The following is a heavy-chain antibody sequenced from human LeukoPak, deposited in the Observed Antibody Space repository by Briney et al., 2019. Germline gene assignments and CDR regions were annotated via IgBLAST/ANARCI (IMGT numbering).Heavy chain of an antibody. J-gene: IGHJ4*02. CDR3: ATNSGYDKDLDY. Sequence: GQSLKISCKASGYNFINYWIGWVRQMPGKGLEWMGVIYPGDSDTRYSPSFQGQVTISADKSISTAYLQWRSLKASDTAMYYCATNSGYDKDLDYWGQGTMVTVSS. D-gene: IGHD5-12*01. CDR1: GYNFINYW. CDR2: IYPGDSDT. V-gene: IGHV5-51*01.